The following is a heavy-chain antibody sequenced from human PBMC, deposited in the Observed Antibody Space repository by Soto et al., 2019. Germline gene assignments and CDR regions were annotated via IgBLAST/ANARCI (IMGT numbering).Heavy chain of an antibody. D-gene: IGHD2-15*01. CDR3: ARESRWECSGGSCYATSVYYYYGMDV. Sequence: ASVKVSCKASGYTFTSYGISWVRQAPGQGLERMGWISAYNGNTNYAQKLQGRVTMTTDTSTSTAYMELRSLRSDDTAVYYCARESRWECSGGSCYATSVYYYYGMDVWGQGTTVTVSS. CDR1: GYTFTSYG. J-gene: IGHJ6*02. CDR2: ISAYNGNT. V-gene: IGHV1-18*01.